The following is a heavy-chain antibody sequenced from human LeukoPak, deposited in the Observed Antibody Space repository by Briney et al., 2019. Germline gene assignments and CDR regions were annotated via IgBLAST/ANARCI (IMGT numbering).Heavy chain of an antibody. D-gene: IGHD4-17*01. CDR3: AREADYAAGSYYLDV. Sequence: KAGGSLRLSCAASGFTFSSYSMNWVRQAPGKGLEWVSSISSSSSYIYYADSVKGRFTISRDNAKNSLYLQMNSLRAEDTAVYYCAREADYAAGSYYLDVWGKGTTVTVSS. J-gene: IGHJ6*03. V-gene: IGHV3-21*01. CDR2: ISSSSSYI. CDR1: GFTFSSYS.